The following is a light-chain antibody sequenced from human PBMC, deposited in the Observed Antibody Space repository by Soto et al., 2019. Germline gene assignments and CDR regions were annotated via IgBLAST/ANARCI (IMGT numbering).Light chain of an antibody. V-gene: IGKV1-39*01. CDR3: QQVYDFPNT. Sequence: DIQMTQSPSSLSASVGDRVTITCRTSQTINNYLNWYRQKQGKGPEVLIYGASSLQRGVSSRFTGSASRTYFTLTISSLQPEDFATYYWQQVYDFPNTFGQGTKVEV. CDR1: QTINNY. J-gene: IGKJ2*01. CDR2: GAS.